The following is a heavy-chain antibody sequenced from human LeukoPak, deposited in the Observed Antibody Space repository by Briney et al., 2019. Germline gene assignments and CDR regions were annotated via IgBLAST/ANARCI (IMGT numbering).Heavy chain of an antibody. CDR1: GFTFSNYA. J-gene: IGHJ6*03. D-gene: IGHD3-3*01. V-gene: IGHV3-23*01. Sequence: PGGSLRLSCAASGFTFSNYAMSWVRQAPGKGLEWVSTISASGGSTYYADSVKGRFTISRDNSKNSLYLQMNSLRAEDTAVYYCARDPDFWSGYNYYYYMDVWGKGTTVTVSS. CDR3: ARDPDFWSGYNYYYYMDV. CDR2: ISASGGST.